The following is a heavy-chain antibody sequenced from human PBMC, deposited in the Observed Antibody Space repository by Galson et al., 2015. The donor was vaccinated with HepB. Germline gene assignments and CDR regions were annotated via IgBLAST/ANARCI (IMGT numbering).Heavy chain of an antibody. J-gene: IGHJ4*02. CDR3: SNYYDSSGYLVGFDY. D-gene: IGHD3-22*01. CDR2: IRSKAYGGTT. CDR1: GFTFGDYA. Sequence: SLRLSCAASGFTFGDYAMSWFRQAPWKGLEWVGFIRSKAYGGTTEYAASVKGRFTISRDDSKSIAYLQMNSLKTEDTAVYYCSNYYDSSGYLVGFDYWGQGTLVTVSS. V-gene: IGHV3-49*03.